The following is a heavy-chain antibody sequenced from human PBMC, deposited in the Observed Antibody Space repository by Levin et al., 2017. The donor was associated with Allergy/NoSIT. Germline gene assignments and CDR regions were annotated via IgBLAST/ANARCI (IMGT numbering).Heavy chain of an antibody. CDR2: MSSSSGST. J-gene: IGHJ4*02. V-gene: IGHV3-23*01. CDR1: GFAFSDYA. Sequence: GGSLRLSCAASGFAFSDYAMTWVRQAPGKGLEWVAVMSSSSGSTYYADSVKGRFTISRDNSKNTVYLEMKSLGAEDTAMYYCTKDQAGSVVVHAITLWGQGTLVTVSS. D-gene: IGHD2-8*02. CDR3: TKDQAGSVVVHAITL.